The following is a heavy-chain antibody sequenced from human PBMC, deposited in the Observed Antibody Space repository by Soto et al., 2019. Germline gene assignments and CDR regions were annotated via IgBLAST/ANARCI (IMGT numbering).Heavy chain of an antibody. CDR2: ISWNSGSI. CDR1: GFTFDDYA. CDR3: AKAPFEQWLVGDYWYFDL. J-gene: IGHJ2*01. D-gene: IGHD6-19*01. V-gene: IGHV3-9*01. Sequence: EVQLVESGGGLVQPGRSLRLSCAASGFTFDDYAMHWVRQAPGKGLEWVSGISWNSGSIGYADSVKGRFTISRDNAKNSLYLQMNSLRAEDTALYYCAKAPFEQWLVGDYWYFDLWGRGTLVTVSS.